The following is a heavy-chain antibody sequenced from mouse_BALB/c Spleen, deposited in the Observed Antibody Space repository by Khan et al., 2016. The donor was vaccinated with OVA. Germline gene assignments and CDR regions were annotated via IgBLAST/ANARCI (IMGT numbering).Heavy chain of an antibody. J-gene: IGHJ2*01. Sequence: QVQLQQPGAELVKPGASVKLSCKASGHTFTSYWMHWVKQRLGQGLEWFAETNPTNGRTYYNEKFKSKATLTVDKSSSTAYMLLSGPTFEDSAVYYCARIKKIVATYFDYWGQGTTLTVSS. CDR2: TNPTNGRT. CDR1: GHTFTSYW. D-gene: IGHD1-1*01. V-gene: IGHV1S81*02. CDR3: ARIKKIVATYFDY.